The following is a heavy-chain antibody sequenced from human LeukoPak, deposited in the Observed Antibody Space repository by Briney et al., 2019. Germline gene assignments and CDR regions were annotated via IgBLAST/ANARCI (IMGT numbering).Heavy chain of an antibody. CDR1: GFTFSSSW. J-gene: IGHJ4*02. CDR2: INQDGGEK. CDR3: ARAINYFFDY. Sequence: QAGGSLRLSCAASGFTFSSSWMSWVRQAPGKGLEWVANINQDGGEKYYVDSVKGRFTISRDNAQKSLLLQMISLRAEDTAVYYCARAINYFFDYWGQGTLVTVSS. D-gene: IGHD1-1*01. V-gene: IGHV3-7*01.